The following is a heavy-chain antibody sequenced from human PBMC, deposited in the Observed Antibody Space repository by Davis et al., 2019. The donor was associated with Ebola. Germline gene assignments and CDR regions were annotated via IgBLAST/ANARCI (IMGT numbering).Heavy chain of an antibody. CDR2: LSWNSGNI. J-gene: IGHJ3*02. D-gene: IGHD5-24*01. V-gene: IGHV3-9*01. CDR3: AKGRVEMATVTVDAFDI. CDR1: GFTFDDYA. Sequence: SLKISCAASGFTFDDYAMHWVRQAPGKGLQWVSGLSWNSGNIAYADSVKGRFTISRDNANNSLYLQMNTLRAEDTALYYCAKGRVEMATVTVDAFDIWGQGTMVTVSS.